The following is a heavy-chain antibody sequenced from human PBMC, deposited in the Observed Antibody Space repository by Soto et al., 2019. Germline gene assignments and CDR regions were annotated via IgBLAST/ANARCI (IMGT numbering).Heavy chain of an antibody. V-gene: IGHV6-1*01. CDR1: GDSVSSNSAA. CDR3: AREEKNWNYVSAFDI. CDR2: SYYRSKWYN. D-gene: IGHD1-7*01. Sequence: SQPLSLTCAISGDSVSSNSAAWNWIRQSPSRGLEWLGRSYYRSKWYNDYAVSVKSRITITPDTSKNQFSLQLNSVTPEDTALYYCAREEKNWNYVSAFDIWGQGTMVTVSS. J-gene: IGHJ3*02.